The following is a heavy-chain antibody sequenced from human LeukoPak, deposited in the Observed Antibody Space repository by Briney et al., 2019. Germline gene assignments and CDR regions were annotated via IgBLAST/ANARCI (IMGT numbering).Heavy chain of an antibody. CDR1: GNSISSSYY. J-gene: IGHJ4*02. CDR3: ARGNVLRYLKGYFDY. Sequence: SETLSLTCTVSGNSISSSYYWGWIRQPPGKGLEWIGSIYYTGSTYYNPSLKSRVTISVDTSKNQFSLKLSSVTAADTAVYYCARGNVLRYLKGYFDYWGQGTLVTVSS. D-gene: IGHD3-9*01. CDR2: IYYTGST. V-gene: IGHV4-38-2*02.